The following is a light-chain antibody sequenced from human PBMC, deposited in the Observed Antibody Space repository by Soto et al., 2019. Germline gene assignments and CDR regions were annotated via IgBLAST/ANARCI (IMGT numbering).Light chain of an antibody. CDR3: QQSYSTPRT. V-gene: IGKV1-39*01. J-gene: IGKJ1*01. CDR1: QTISTY. CDR2: TAS. Sequence: DFEMTQSPPSLAASVGDEVTITCRASQTISTYINWYQHKPGKAPRLLISTASSLESGVPSRFSGSGSGTEFTLSINSLRPEDFATYYCQQSYSTPRTFGQGTKVDIK.